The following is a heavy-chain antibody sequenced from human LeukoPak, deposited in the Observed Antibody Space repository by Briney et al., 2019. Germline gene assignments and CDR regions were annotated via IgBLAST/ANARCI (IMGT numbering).Heavy chain of an antibody. CDR1: GFTVSSNY. CDR2: IYSGGST. D-gene: IGHD2-15*01. J-gene: IGHJ3*02. Sequence: GGSLRLSCAASGFTVSSNYMSWVRQAPGKGLEWVSVIYSGGSTYYADSVKGRFTISRENSKNTLYLQMNSLRAEDTAVYYCARDIGSPAFDIWGQGTMVTVSS. V-gene: IGHV3-66*01. CDR3: ARDIGSPAFDI.